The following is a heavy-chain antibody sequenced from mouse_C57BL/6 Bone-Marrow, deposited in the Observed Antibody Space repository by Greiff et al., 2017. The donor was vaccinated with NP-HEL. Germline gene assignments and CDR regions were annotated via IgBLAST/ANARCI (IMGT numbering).Heavy chain of an antibody. Sequence: EVKLEESGGGLVQPKGSLKLSCAASGFSFNTYAMNWVRQAPGKGLEWVARIRSKSNNYATYYADSVKDRFTISRDDSESMLYLQMNNLKTEDTAMYYCVRGALSGRFAYWGQGTLVTVSA. V-gene: IGHV10-1*01. CDR2: IRSKSNNYAT. CDR1: GFSFNTYA. CDR3: VRGALSGRFAY. D-gene: IGHD1-1*01. J-gene: IGHJ3*01.